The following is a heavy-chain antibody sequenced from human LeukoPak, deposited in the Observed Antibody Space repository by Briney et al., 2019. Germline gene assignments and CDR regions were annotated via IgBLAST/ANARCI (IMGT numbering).Heavy chain of an antibody. CDR3: TRDMIRGVPDYIDY. CDR2: ISGSGGST. Sequence: GGSLRLSCAASGFTFNNVWMSWVRQAPGKGLEWVSAISGSGGSTYYADSVKGRFTISRDNSKNTLYLQMNSLRIEDTGFYYCTRDMIRGVPDYIDYWGQGTLVTVSS. D-gene: IGHD3-10*01. J-gene: IGHJ4*02. CDR1: GFTFNNVW. V-gene: IGHV3-23*01.